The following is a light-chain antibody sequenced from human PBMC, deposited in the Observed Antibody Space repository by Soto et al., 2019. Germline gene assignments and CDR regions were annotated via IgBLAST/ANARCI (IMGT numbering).Light chain of an antibody. J-gene: IGKJ4*01. Sequence: EVVMTQSPATLSVSPGEGATLSCRASQSIGSLLAWYQQRPGQAPRLLIYRASTRATGVPARFSGSGSGTEFTLTIYSLQSGDLAVYYCQQYNNWPITFGGGTKVEIK. CDR3: QQYNNWPIT. V-gene: IGKV3-15*01. CDR1: QSIGSL. CDR2: RAS.